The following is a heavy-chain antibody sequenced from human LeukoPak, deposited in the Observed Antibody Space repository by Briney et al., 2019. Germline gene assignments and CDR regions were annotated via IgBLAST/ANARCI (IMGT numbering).Heavy chain of an antibody. V-gene: IGHV3-23*01. CDR3: AKDRASGWYAPMDY. D-gene: IGHD6-19*01. Sequence: GGSLRLSCADSGFKFGDYDMNWVRQAPGKGLDWVSSISGSAVRTSYAESVKGRFTISRDNSKNRLYLQMNSLTAEDTALYYCAKDRASGWYAPMDYWGQGTLVIVSS. CDR2: ISGSAVRT. J-gene: IGHJ4*02. CDR1: GFKFGDYD.